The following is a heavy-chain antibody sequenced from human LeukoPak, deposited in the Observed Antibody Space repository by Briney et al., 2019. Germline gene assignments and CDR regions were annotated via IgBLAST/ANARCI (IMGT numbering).Heavy chain of an antibody. V-gene: IGHV3-7*03. D-gene: IGHD6-6*01. J-gene: IGHJ4*02. CDR3: AKDIVGSSRD. CDR2: ILLYGGYS. Sequence: HILLYGGYSYFAFSVTGRFIISRDNSKNSLYLQMNSLRAEDTAVYYCAKDIVGSSRDWGQGTLVTVSS.